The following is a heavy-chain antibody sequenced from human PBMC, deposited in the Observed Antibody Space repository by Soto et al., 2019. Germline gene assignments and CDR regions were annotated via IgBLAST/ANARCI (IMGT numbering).Heavy chain of an antibody. CDR3: ARNGGGRIAARRWDHYYMDV. CDR1: GYTFTSYA. J-gene: IGHJ6*03. CDR2: INAGNGNT. V-gene: IGHV1-3*01. D-gene: IGHD6-6*01. Sequence: ASVKVSCKASGYTFTSYAMHWVRQAPGQRLEWMGWINAGNGNTKYSQKFQGRATITRDTSASTAYMELSSLRSEDTAVYYCARNGGGRIAARRWDHYYMDVWGKGTTVTVSS.